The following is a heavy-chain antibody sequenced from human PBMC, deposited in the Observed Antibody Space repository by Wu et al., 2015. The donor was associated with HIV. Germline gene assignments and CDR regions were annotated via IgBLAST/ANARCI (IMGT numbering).Heavy chain of an antibody. Sequence: QVQLVQSEAEVKKPGASVKVSCKASGYTFTGYYIHWVRQAPEQGLEWMGWFNPNSGATDYARRFQGRVTMTRDTSISTAYMELSRLRSDDTAVYYCASSGSLADFDYWGQGTLVTVSS. V-gene: IGHV1-2*02. CDR3: ASSGSLADFDY. D-gene: IGHD1-26*01. CDR2: FNPNSGAT. CDR1: GYTFTGYY. J-gene: IGHJ4*02.